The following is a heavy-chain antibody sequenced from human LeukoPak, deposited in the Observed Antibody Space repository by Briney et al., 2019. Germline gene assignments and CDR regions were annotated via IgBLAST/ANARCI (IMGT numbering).Heavy chain of an antibody. V-gene: IGHV3-30*18. CDR1: GFTFSSYG. Sequence: GGSLRLSCAASGFTFSSYGMHWVRQAPGKGLEWVGVISFDGYNKNYADSVKGRFTISRDNSKNTLYLQMNSLRAEDTAVYYCAKEEADCSGGSCLEYFQHWGQGTLVTVSS. CDR3: AKEEADCSGGSCLEYFQH. D-gene: IGHD2-15*01. CDR2: ISFDGYNK. J-gene: IGHJ1*01.